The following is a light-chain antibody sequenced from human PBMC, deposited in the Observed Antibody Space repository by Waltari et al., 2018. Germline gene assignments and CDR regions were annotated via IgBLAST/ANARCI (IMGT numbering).Light chain of an antibody. J-gene: IGKJ4*01. CDR3: QQYEDLPFT. CDR2: DAS. V-gene: IGKV1-33*01. CDR1: QDINNY. Sequence: DIQMTQSPSSLSASVGDRITITCQASQDINNYLNLYQQKPGKAPKLLIYDASNLETGVTSRFSGSGSGTYFTFTISSLQPEDIATFYCQQYEDLPFTFGGGTKVDIK.